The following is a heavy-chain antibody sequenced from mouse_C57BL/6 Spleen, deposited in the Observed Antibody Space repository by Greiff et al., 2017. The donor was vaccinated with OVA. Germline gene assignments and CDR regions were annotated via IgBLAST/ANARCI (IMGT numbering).Heavy chain of an antibody. Sequence: EVKLVESGEGLVKPGGSLKLSCAASGFTFSSYAMPWVRQTPEKRLEWVAYISSGGDYIYYADTVKGRFTISRDNSRNTLYLQVSSLKSEDTAMYYCTSVGDGYYFGYWGQGTTLTVAS. V-gene: IGHV5-9-1*02. CDR3: TSVGDGYYFGY. CDR1: GFTFSSYA. J-gene: IGHJ2*01. D-gene: IGHD2-3*01. CDR2: ISSGGDYI.